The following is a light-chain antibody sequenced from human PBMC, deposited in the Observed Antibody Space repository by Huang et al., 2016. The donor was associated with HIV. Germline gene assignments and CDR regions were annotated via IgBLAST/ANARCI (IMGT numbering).Light chain of an antibody. J-gene: IGKJ3*01. CDR3: QQYHTPPTT. V-gene: IGKV3-15*01. CDR2: GAF. CDR1: QSISSN. Sequence: EIIMTQSPATLSLSPGERATLSCRASQSISSNSAWYQQKPGQAPRLLIFGAFRRANGIPARFSGTGSGTEFTLTINSLQSDDFAGYYCQQYHTPPTTFGPGTKVDI.